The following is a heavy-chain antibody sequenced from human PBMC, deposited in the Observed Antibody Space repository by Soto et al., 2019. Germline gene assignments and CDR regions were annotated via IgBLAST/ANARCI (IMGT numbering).Heavy chain of an antibody. J-gene: IGHJ6*02. V-gene: IGHV3-21*01. CDR2: ISSSSSYI. Sequence: PGGSLRLSCAASGFTFSSYSMNWVRQAPGKGLEWVSSISSSSSYIHYADSVKGRFTISRDNAKTSLYLQMNSLRAEDTAVYYCARDRAEPARGMDVWGQGTTVTVSS. CDR1: GFTFSSYS. D-gene: IGHD1-26*01. CDR3: ARDRAEPARGMDV.